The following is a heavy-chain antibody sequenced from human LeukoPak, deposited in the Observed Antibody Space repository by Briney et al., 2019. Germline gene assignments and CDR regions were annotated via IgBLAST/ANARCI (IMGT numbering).Heavy chain of an antibody. D-gene: IGHD1-26*01. Sequence: SETLSLTCAVYGGSFSGYYWSWIRQPAGKGLEWIGRIYTSGSTNYNPSLKSRVTISVDTSKNQFSLKLSSVTAADTAVYYCARAPVGQSFDYWGQGTLVTVSS. CDR2: IYTSGST. CDR1: GGSFSGYY. CDR3: ARAPVGQSFDY. V-gene: IGHV4-59*10. J-gene: IGHJ4*02.